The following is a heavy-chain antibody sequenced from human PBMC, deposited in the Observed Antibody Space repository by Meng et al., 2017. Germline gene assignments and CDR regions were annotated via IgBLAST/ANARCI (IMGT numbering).Heavy chain of an antibody. D-gene: IGHD2-15*01. CDR2: IIPIFATA. CDR1: GGTFSRYA. Sequence: GRVVEAGAGGKKPGSSVKASCKGSGGTFSRYAISWVRRAPGQGLEWMGGIIPIFATANYAQKFQGRVTITADESTSTAYMELSSLRSEDTAVYYCAKEVDNWFDPWGQGTLVTVSS. J-gene: IGHJ5*02. V-gene: IGHV1-69*01. CDR3: AKEVDNWFDP.